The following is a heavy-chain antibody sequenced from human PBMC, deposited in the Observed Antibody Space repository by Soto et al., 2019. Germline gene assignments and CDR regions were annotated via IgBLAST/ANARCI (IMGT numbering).Heavy chain of an antibody. CDR3: AREILTGYSPYYGMDV. Sequence: SVKVSCKASGGTFSSYAISWVRQAPGQGLEWMGGIIPIFGTASYAQKFQGRVTITADESTSTAYMELSSLRSEDTAVYYCAREILTGYSPYYGMDVWGQGTTVTVSS. CDR2: IIPIFGTA. D-gene: IGHD3-9*01. CDR1: GGTFSSYA. V-gene: IGHV1-69*13. J-gene: IGHJ6*02.